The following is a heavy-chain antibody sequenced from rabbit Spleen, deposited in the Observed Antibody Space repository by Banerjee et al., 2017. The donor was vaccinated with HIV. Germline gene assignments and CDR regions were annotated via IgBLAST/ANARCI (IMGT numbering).Heavy chain of an antibody. CDR1: GFSFSYSYY. CDR3: ARNYVNAFDP. V-gene: IGHV1S40*01. D-gene: IGHD1-1*01. Sequence: QSLEESGGDLVKPGASLTLTCTASGFSFSYSYYMCWVRQAPGKGLEWIACIAAGSSGYTYYASWAKGRFTISKTSSTTVTLQMTSLTAADTATYFCARNYVNAFDPWGQGTLVTVS. J-gene: IGHJ2*01. CDR2: IAAGSSGYT.